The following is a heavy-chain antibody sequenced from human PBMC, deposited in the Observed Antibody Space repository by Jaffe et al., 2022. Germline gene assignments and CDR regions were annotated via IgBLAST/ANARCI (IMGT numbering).Heavy chain of an antibody. CDR3: AKEVDTAIWGVGDYYFDY. Sequence: QVQLVESGGGVVQPGRSLRLSCAASGFTFSSYGMHWVRQAPGKGLEWVAVISYDGSNKYYADSVKGRFTISRDNSKNTLYLQMNSLRAEDTAVYYCAKEVDTAIWGVGDYYFDYWGQGTLVTVSS. CDR2: ISYDGSNK. CDR1: GFTFSSYG. D-gene: IGHD5-18*01. J-gene: IGHJ4*02. V-gene: IGHV3-30*18.